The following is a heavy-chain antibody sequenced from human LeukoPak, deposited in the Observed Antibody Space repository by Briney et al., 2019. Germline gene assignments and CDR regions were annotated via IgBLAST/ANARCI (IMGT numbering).Heavy chain of an antibody. V-gene: IGHV4-59*08. CDR1: GGPISSYY. CDR2: IYYSGST. CDR3: ARVWGNDSSGYAIDY. J-gene: IGHJ4*02. Sequence: PSETLSLTCTVSGGPISSYYWSWIRQPPGKGLEWIGYIYYSGSTNYNPSLKSRVTISVDTSKNQFSLKLSSVTAADTAVYYCARVWGNDSSGYAIDYWGQGTLVTVSS. D-gene: IGHD3-22*01.